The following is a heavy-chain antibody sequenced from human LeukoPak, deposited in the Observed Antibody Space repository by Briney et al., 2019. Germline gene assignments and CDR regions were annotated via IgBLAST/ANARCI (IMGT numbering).Heavy chain of an antibody. V-gene: IGHV4-61*01. Sequence: SETLSLTCTVSGGSVSSGSYYWSWIRQPPGKGLEWIGYIYYSGSTNYNPSLKSRVTISVDTSKNQFSLKLSSVTAADTAVYYCARGTYYYDSSGYKGGDAFDIWGQGTMVTVSS. J-gene: IGHJ3*02. D-gene: IGHD3-22*01. CDR1: GGSVSSGSYY. CDR3: ARGTYYYDSSGYKGGDAFDI. CDR2: IYYSGST.